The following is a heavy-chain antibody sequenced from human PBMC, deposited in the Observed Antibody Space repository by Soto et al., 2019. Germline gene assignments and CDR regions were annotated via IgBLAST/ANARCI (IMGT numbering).Heavy chain of an antibody. CDR3: ARLWSGYSIYFDY. D-gene: IGHD3-3*01. J-gene: IGHJ4*02. CDR1: GGSISSSNYY. CDR2: IFYSGST. V-gene: IGHV4-39*01. Sequence: SETLSLTCTVSGGSISSSNYYWGWIRQPPGKGLEWIGSIFYSGSTYYNPSLKSRVTISADTSKNQFSPKLTSVTAADTAVYYCARLWSGYSIYFDYWGQGILVTVSS.